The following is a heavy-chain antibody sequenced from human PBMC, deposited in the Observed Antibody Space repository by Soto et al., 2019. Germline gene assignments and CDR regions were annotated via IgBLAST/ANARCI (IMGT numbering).Heavy chain of an antibody. Sequence: QVQLVQSGAEVKKPGSSVKVSCKASGGTFSSYAISWVRQAPGQGLEWMGGIIPIFGTANYAQKFQGRVTSTADESTSTAYMELSSLRCEDTAVYYCARRKVGFWSGLYYFDYWGQGTLVSVSS. CDR2: IIPIFGTA. V-gene: IGHV1-69*01. D-gene: IGHD3-3*01. J-gene: IGHJ4*02. CDR1: GGTFSSYA. CDR3: ARRKVGFWSGLYYFDY.